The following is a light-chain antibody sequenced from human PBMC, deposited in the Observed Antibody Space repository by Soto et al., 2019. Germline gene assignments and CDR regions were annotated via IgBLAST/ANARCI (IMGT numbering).Light chain of an antibody. CDR3: NSYTSTNTRV. CDR2: EVS. J-gene: IGLJ3*02. V-gene: IGLV2-14*01. CDR1: SSDVGGYTY. Sequence: QSAVTQPASVSGSPGQSITISCTGSSSDVGGYTYVSWYQQHPGKAPKLMIYEVSNRPSGVSNRFSGSKSGNTASLTISGLQTEDETDYYCNSYTSTNTRVFGGGTKLTVL.